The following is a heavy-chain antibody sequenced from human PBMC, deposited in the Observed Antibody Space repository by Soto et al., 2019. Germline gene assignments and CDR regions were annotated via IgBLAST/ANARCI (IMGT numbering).Heavy chain of an antibody. V-gene: IGHV1-3*01. CDR3: ARGYCSSTSCYYGYYYYYMDV. CDR1: GYTFTSYA. CDR2: INASNGNA. J-gene: IGHJ6*03. Sequence: ASVKVSCKASGYTFTSYAMHWVRQAPGQRLEWMGRINASNGNAKYSQKFQGRVTITADKSASTAYMELSSLRSEDTAMYYCARGYCSSTSCYYGYYYYYMDVWGKGTTVTVSS. D-gene: IGHD2-2*01.